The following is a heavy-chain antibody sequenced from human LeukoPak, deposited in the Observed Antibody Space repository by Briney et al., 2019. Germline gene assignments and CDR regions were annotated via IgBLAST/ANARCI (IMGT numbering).Heavy chain of an antibody. Sequence: PGGSLRLSCAASGFTFDDYGMSWVRQAPGKGLEWVSAISPSGDNTYYADSMKGRFTISRDNSRNTLYLQVNTLRAADTALYYCAKTDCTSTSCYMGWFDPWGQGTLVTVSS. CDR1: GFTFDDYG. CDR3: AKTDCTSTSCYMGWFDP. J-gene: IGHJ5*02. V-gene: IGHV3-23*01. CDR2: ISPSGDNT. D-gene: IGHD2-2*02.